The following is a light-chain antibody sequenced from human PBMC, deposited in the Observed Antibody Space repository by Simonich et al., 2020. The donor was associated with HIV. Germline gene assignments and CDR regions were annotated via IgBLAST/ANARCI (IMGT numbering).Light chain of an antibody. CDR2: DSS. J-gene: IGLJ3*02. CDR3: LLSYSGAWV. V-gene: IGLV7-46*01. Sequence: QAVVTQEPSLTVSPGGTVTLTCGSSTGAVTSGHYPYWFLQKPGQVPQTLIYDSSNKKSWTPARFSGSLLGGKAALTLSGAQPEDEAEYYCLLSYSGAWVFGGGTRLTVL. CDR1: TGAVTSGHY.